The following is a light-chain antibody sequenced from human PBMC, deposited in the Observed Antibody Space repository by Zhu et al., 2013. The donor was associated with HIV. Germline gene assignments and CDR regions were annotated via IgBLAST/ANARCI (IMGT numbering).Light chain of an antibody. J-gene: IGKJ4*01. Sequence: EIVLTQSPGTLSLSPGERATLYCRASQTILKNYLAWYQQQPGQAPRLLIYGASTRATGIPARFSGSGSGTEFTLTISSLQSEDFAVYYCQQYNNWLLTFGGGTKVEIK. V-gene: IGKV3-15*01. CDR3: QQYNNWLLT. CDR2: GAS. CDR1: QTILKN.